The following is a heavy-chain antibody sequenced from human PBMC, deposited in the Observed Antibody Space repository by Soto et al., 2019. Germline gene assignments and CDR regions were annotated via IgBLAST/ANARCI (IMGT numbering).Heavy chain of an antibody. V-gene: IGHV3-23*01. CDR3: AKGRTYTDDWKLDALDV. Sequence: EVHLLESGGGLVQPGGSLRLSCILSGFTSSAHATNWVRQAPGQGLDWVSAINGRGDGTYYADSVKGRFTISRDHSENTVYLQMTSLRAEDTAVYYCAKGRTYTDDWKLDALDVWGQGTLVTVSS. CDR1: GFTSSAHA. D-gene: IGHD1-1*01. J-gene: IGHJ3*01. CDR2: INGRGDGT.